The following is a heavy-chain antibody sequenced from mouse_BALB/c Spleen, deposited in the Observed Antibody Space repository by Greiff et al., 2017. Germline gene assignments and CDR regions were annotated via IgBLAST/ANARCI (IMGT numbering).Heavy chain of an antibody. D-gene: IGHD1-2*01. V-gene: IGHV5-6-5*01. Sequence: EVKLMESGGGLVKPGGSLKLSCAASGFTFSSYAMSWVRQTPEKRLEWVASISSGGSTYYPDSVKGRFTISRDNARNILYLQMSSLRSEDTAMYYCARGQTATSFAYWGQGTLVTVSA. CDR2: ISSGGST. CDR3: ARGQTATSFAY. CDR1: GFTFSSYA. J-gene: IGHJ3*01.